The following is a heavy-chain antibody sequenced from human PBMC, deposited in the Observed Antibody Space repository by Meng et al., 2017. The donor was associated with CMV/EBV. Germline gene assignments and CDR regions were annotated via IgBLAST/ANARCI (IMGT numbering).Heavy chain of an antibody. Sequence: GSLRLSCAVYGGSFSGYYWSWIRQPPGKGLEWIGEINHSGSNNYNPSLKSRVTISVDTSKNQFSLKLSSVTAADTAVYYCARGSGYSYGYYYYYYGMDVWGQGTTVTVSS. CDR3: ARGSGYSYGYYYYYYGMDV. CDR1: GGSFSGYY. J-gene: IGHJ6*02. CDR2: INHSGSN. D-gene: IGHD5-18*01. V-gene: IGHV4-34*01.